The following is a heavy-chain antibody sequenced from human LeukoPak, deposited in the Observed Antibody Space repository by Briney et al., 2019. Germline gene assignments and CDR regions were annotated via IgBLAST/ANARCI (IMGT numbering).Heavy chain of an antibody. Sequence: PSETLSLTCTVSGGSISNYYWSWVRQPPGKGLEWIGYIYYSGSTNYNPSLKSRVTVSVDTSKNQFSLKLSSVTAADTAVYYCARAIAVAGRPLDYWGQGTLVTVSS. J-gene: IGHJ4*02. D-gene: IGHD6-19*01. CDR2: IYYSGST. CDR1: GGSISNYY. CDR3: ARAIAVAGRPLDY. V-gene: IGHV4-59*01.